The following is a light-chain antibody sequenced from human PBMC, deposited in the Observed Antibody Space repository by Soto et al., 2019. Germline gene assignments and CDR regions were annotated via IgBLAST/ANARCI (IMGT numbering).Light chain of an antibody. CDR1: QSISSW. J-gene: IGKJ1*01. CDR2: TAS. Sequence: DIQMTQSPSTLSASVGDRVTITCRASQSISSWLAWYQQKPGNAPKSLIYTASSLESGVPSRFSGSGSGTEFTLTISSLQPDDFATYYCQQYNSYPWTFGQGTKVEIK. V-gene: IGKV1-5*03. CDR3: QQYNSYPWT.